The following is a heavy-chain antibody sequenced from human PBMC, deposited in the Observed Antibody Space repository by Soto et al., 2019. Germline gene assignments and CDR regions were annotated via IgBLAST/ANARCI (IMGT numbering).Heavy chain of an antibody. CDR1: GFTFSSYA. CDR3: AREYCSSTSCYLSNYMDV. J-gene: IGHJ6*03. D-gene: IGHD2-2*01. Sequence: PGGSLRLSCAASGFTFSSYAMHWVRQAPGKRLEYVSAISSNGGSTYYANSVKGRFTISRDNSKNTLYLQMGSLRAEDMAVYYCAREYCSSTSCYLSNYMDVWGKGTTVTVSS. CDR2: ISSNGGST. V-gene: IGHV3-64*01.